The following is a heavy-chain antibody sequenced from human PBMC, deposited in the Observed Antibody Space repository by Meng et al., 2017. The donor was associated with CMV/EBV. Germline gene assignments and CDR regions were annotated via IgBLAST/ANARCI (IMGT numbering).Heavy chain of an antibody. V-gene: IGHV4-39*07. J-gene: IGHJ4*02. CDR1: GGSISSSSYY. CDR2: IYYSGST. Sequence: SETLSLTCTVSGGSISSSSYYWGWIRQPPGKGLEWIGRIYYSGSTYYNPSLKSRVTISVDTSKNQFSLKLSSVTAADTAVYYCARLGGAGTTDWGQGTLVTVSS. D-gene: IGHD1-7*01. CDR3: ARLGGAGTTD.